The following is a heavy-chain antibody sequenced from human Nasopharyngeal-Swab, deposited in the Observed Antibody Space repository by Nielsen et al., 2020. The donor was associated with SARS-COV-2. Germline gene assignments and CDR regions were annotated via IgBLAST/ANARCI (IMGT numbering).Heavy chain of an antibody. V-gene: IGHV3-11*04. CDR3: ARGVELRFLEWFHYGMDV. J-gene: IGHJ6*02. D-gene: IGHD3-3*01. CDR2: ISSSGSTI. Sequence: GGSLRLSCAASGFTFSDYYMSWIRQAPGKGLEWVSYISSSGSTIYYADSVKGRFTISRDNAKNSLYLQMNSLRADDTAVYYCARGVELRFLEWFHYGMDVWGQGTTVTVSS. CDR1: GFTFSDYY.